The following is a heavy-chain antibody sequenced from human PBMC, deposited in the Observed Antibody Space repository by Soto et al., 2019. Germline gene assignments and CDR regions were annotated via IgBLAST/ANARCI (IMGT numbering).Heavy chain of an antibody. CDR1: GFTFSDYY. CDR2: IVTSSAYT. Sequence: QVQLVESGGGLVKPGGSLRLSCAASGFTFSDYYMTWVHQAPGKGLEYVSYIVTSSAYTNYADSVKGRFSISRDNAKNSLYLEMNSLRAEDTAVYFCARLRATSWYMGGFLDYWGQGTLVTVSS. V-gene: IGHV3-11*06. J-gene: IGHJ4*02. CDR3: ARLRATSWYMGGFLDY. D-gene: IGHD6-13*01.